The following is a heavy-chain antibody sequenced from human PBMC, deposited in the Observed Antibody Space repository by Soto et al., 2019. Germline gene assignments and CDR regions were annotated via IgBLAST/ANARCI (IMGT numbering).Heavy chain of an antibody. CDR3: ARDLAKGGGSEGFDY. CDR2: INPKSGGT. D-gene: IGHD1-26*01. CDR1: GYTFTVYY. Sequence: SVKVSCKASGYTFTVYYMHWVRQAPGQGLEWMGWINPKSGGTMYPQKFQGRVTMTWDTSISTAYMALTRLRSDDTAVYYCARDLAKGGGSEGFDYWGQGTLVTVSS. J-gene: IGHJ4*02. V-gene: IGHV1-2*02.